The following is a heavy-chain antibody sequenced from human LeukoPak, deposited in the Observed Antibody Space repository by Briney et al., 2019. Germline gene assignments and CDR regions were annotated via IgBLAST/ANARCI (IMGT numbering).Heavy chain of an antibody. CDR2: ISGSSGST. V-gene: IGHV3-23*01. J-gene: IGHJ3*02. CDR1: GFTFSSYA. D-gene: IGHD6-13*01. Sequence: GGSLRLXCAASGFTFSSYAMSWVRQAPGKVLEWVSAISGSSGSTYYADSVKGRFTISRDNSKNTLYLQMNSLRAEDTAVYYCAKDQASSRYRNAFDIWGQGTMVTVSS. CDR3: AKDQASSRYRNAFDI.